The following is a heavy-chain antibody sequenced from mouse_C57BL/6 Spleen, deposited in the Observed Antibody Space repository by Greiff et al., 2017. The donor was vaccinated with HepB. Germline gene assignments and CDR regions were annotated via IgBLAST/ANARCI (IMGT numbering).Heavy chain of an antibody. V-gene: IGHV5-16*01. Sequence: DVMLVESEGGLVQPGSSMKLSCTASGFTFSDYYMAWVRQVPEKGLEWVANINYDGSSTYYLDSLKSRFIISRDNAKNILYLQMSSLKSEDTATYYCARDPVVAPYAMDYWGQGTSVTVSS. CDR2: INYDGSST. CDR1: GFTFSDYY. D-gene: IGHD1-1*01. CDR3: ARDPVVAPYAMDY. J-gene: IGHJ4*01.